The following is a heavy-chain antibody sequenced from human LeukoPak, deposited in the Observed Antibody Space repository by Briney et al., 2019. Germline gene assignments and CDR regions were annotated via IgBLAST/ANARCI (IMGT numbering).Heavy chain of an antibody. J-gene: IGHJ4*02. Sequence: SVKVSCKASGGTFSSYAISWVRQAPGQGLEWMGGIIPIFGTANYAQKFQGRVTITADESTSTAYMELSSLRSEDTAVYYCAKYYYDSSGYAGFDYWGQGTLVTVSS. CDR1: GGTFSSYA. CDR3: AKYYYDSSGYAGFDY. CDR2: IIPIFGTA. D-gene: IGHD3-22*01. V-gene: IGHV1-69*13.